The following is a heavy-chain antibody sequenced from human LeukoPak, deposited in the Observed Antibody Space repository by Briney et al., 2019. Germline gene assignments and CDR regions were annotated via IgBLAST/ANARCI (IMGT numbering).Heavy chain of an antibody. D-gene: IGHD6-19*01. Sequence: ASVRVSCKASGYTFTSYYMNWVRQAPGQGLEWMGIINPSGGSTSYAQKFQGRVTMTRDTSTSTVYMELRSLRSDDTAVYYCASALSSGWLGVGWFDPWGQGALVTVSS. CDR2: INPSGGST. J-gene: IGHJ5*02. CDR1: GYTFTSYY. V-gene: IGHV1-46*01. CDR3: ASALSSGWLGVGWFDP.